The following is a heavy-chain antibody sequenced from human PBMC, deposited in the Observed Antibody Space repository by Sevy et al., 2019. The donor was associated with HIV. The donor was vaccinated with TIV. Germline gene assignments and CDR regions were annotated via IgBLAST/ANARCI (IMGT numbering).Heavy chain of an antibody. J-gene: IGHJ2*01. D-gene: IGHD2-2*01. CDR1: GFTFSDYY. V-gene: IGHV3-11*01. CDR2: ISSSGSTI. CDR3: ARTARDIVVASATTLWYFDL. Sequence: GGYLRLSCAASGFTFSDYYMSWIRQAPGKGLEWVSYISSSGSTIYYADSVKGRFTISRDNAKNSLYLQMNSLRAEDTAVCYRARTARDIVVASATTLWYFDLWGRGTMVTVSS.